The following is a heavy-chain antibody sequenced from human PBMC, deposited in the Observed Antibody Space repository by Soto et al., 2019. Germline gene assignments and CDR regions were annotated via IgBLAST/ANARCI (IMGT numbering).Heavy chain of an antibody. V-gene: IGHV3-30*03. Sequence: GGSLRLSCAASGFNFGFFGMHWVRQAPGKGLEWVAFISGDGINTQYADSVRGRFTLSRDYSRKTMYLQMDSLRDEDTALYYCARGNLSFDFDSWGLGTLVTVPS. CDR1: GFNFGFFG. CDR3: ARGNLSFDFDS. D-gene: IGHD1-26*01. CDR2: ISGDGINT. J-gene: IGHJ4*02.